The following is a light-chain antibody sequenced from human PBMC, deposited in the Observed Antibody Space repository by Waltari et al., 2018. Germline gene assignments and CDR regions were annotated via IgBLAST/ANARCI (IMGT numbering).Light chain of an antibody. CDR1: SSNIGSHA. Sequence: QSALTQPPSASGTPGQRVIISCSGSSSNIGSHALSWYRQFPGTAPRRLIYSNSAPTSGVPYRFSCSKSVTSAFLTISGLQSDDAADYYCATWDDRQTGYVLFGGGPKRTVL. V-gene: IGLV1-44*01. CDR2: SNS. CDR3: ATWDDRQTGYVL. J-gene: IGLJ3*02.